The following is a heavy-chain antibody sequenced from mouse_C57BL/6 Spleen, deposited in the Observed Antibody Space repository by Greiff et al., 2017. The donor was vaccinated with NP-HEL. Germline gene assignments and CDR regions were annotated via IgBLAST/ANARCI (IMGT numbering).Heavy chain of an antibody. D-gene: IGHD2-10*01. V-gene: IGHV1-81*01. Sequence: VKLMESGAELARPGASVKLSCKASGYTFTSYGISWVKQRPGQGLEWIGEIYPRSGNTYYNEKFKGKATLTADKSSSKAYMELRSLTSEDSAVYFCAREGPYRLGYWGQGTLVTVSA. CDR2: IYPRSGNT. J-gene: IGHJ3*01. CDR1: GYTFTSYG. CDR3: AREGPYRLGY.